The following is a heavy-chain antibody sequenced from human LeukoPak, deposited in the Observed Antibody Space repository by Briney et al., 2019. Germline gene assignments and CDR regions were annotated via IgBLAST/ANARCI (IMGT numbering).Heavy chain of an antibody. CDR1: GGSISSYY. J-gene: IGHJ3*02. D-gene: IGHD5/OR15-5a*01. V-gene: IGHV4-4*07. CDR2: IYTSGST. CDR3: ARMSPLRGVDI. Sequence: ASETLSLTCTVSGGSISSYYWSWIRQPAGKGLEWIGRIYTSGSTNYNPSLKSRVTVSVDTSKNQFSLKLSSVTAADTAVYYCARMSPLRGVDIWGQGTMVTVSS.